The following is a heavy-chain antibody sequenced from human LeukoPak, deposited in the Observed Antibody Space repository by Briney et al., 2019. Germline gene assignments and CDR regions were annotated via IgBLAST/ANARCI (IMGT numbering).Heavy chain of an antibody. CDR3: ARWRYCSGGSCNPKTKYYFDY. Sequence: GGSLRLSCAASGFTFDDYAMHWVRQAPGKGLEWVAGLNWKGGSIVYADSVKGRFTISRDNAKNSLYLQMNSLTADDTALYYCARWRYCSGGSCNPKTKYYFDYWGQGTLVTVSS. V-gene: IGHV3-20*04. CDR2: LNWKGGSI. J-gene: IGHJ4*02. CDR1: GFTFDDYA. D-gene: IGHD2-15*01.